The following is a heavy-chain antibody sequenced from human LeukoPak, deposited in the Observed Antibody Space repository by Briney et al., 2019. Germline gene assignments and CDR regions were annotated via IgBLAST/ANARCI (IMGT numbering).Heavy chain of an antibody. V-gene: IGHV1-69*06. Sequence: GSSVKVSCKASGGTFSSYAISWVRQAPGQGLEWMGGIIPIFGTANYAQKFQGRVTITADKSTSTAYMELSSLRSEDTAVYYCARLVQRPIVCGGGMDVWGKGTTVTVSS. J-gene: IGHJ6*03. D-gene: IGHD2-8*01. CDR2: IIPIFGTA. CDR3: ARLVQRPIVCGGGMDV. CDR1: GGTFSSYA.